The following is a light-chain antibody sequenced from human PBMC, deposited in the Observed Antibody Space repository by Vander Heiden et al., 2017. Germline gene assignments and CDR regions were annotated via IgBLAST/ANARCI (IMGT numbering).Light chain of an antibody. CDR2: DAS. CDR1: QDISNY. CDR3: QQYDNLLLT. J-gene: IGKJ5*01. Sequence: DIQMTQSPSSLSASVGDRVTITCQASQDISNYLNWYQQKPGKAPKLLIYDASNLETGVPSRLSGSGSGTDFTFTISSLQPEDIATYYCQQYDNLLLTFGQGTRLEIK. V-gene: IGKV1-33*01.